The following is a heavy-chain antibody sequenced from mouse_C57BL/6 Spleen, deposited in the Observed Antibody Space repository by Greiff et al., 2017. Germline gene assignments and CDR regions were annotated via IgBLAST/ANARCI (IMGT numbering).Heavy chain of an antibody. CDR1: GFTFSDYG. CDR2: ISSGSSTI. CDR3: AREVDYYAMDY. J-gene: IGHJ4*01. V-gene: IGHV5-17*01. Sequence: DVKLVESGGGLVKPGGSLKLSCAASGFTFSDYGMHWVRQAPEKGLEWVAYISSGSSTIYYADTVKGRFTISRDNAKNTLFLQMTSLRSEDTAMYYCAREVDYYAMDYWGQGTSVTVSS. D-gene: IGHD1-3*01.